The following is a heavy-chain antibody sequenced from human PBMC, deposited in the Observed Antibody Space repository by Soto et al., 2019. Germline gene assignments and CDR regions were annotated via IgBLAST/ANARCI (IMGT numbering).Heavy chain of an antibody. CDR2: IYYSGST. V-gene: IGHV4-39*01. Sequence: SETLSLTCTVSGGSISSSSYYWGWIRQPPGKGLEWIGSIYYSGSTYYNPSLKGRVTISVDTSKNQFSLKLSSVTAADTAVYYCARLGQPDVYGWFDPWGQGTLVTVSS. CDR1: GGSISSSSYY. D-gene: IGHD1-20*01. CDR3: ARLGQPDVYGWFDP. J-gene: IGHJ5*02.